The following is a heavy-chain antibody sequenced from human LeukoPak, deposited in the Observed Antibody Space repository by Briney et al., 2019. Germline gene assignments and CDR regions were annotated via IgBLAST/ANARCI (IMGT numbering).Heavy chain of an antibody. Sequence: ASVKVSCKASGYTFTGCYMHWVRQAPGQGLEWMGWINPNSGGTNYAQKFQGRVTMTRDTSISTAYMELSRLRSDDTAVYYCARTNYDILTGFDYWGQGTLVTVSS. J-gene: IGHJ4*02. CDR2: INPNSGGT. V-gene: IGHV1-2*02. D-gene: IGHD3-9*01. CDR1: GYTFTGCY. CDR3: ARTNYDILTGFDY.